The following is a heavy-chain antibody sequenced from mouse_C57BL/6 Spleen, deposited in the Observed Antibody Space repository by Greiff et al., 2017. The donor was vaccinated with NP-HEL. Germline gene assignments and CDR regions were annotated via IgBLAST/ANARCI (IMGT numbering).Heavy chain of an antibody. Sequence: QVHVKQSGAELARPGASVKMSCKASGYTFTSYTMHWVKQRPGQGLEWIGYINPSSGYTKYNQKFKDKATLTADKSSSTAYMQLSSLTSEDSAVYYCARRLYDAMDYWGQGTSVTVSS. J-gene: IGHJ4*01. CDR1: GYTFTSYT. CDR3: ARRLYDAMDY. V-gene: IGHV1-4*01. D-gene: IGHD3-2*02. CDR2: INPSSGYT.